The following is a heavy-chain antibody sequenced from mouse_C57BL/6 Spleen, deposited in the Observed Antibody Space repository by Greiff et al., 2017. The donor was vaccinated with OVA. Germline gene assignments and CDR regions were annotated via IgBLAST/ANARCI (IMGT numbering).Heavy chain of an antibody. J-gene: IGHJ2*01. Sequence: EVKLMESGAELVRPGASVKLSCTASGFNIKDDYMHWVKQRPEQGLEWIGWIDPENGDTEYASKFQGKATITADTSSNTAYLQLSSLTSEDTAVYYCTGANGDYWGQGTTLTVSS. CDR2: IDPENGDT. CDR1: GFNIKDDY. V-gene: IGHV14-4*01. CDR3: TGANGDY. D-gene: IGHD4-1*01.